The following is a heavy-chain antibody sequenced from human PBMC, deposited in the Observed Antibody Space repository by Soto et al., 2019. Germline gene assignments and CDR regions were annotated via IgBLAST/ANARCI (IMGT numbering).Heavy chain of an antibody. Sequence: GGSLRLSCAASGFTFSSYAMHWVRQAPGKGLEWVAVISYDGSNKYYADSVKGRFTISRDNSKNTLYLQMNSLRAEDTTVYYCARDSGSYSTGTSPYFDPWGQGTLVTVSS. CDR2: ISYDGSNK. J-gene: IGHJ5*02. CDR3: ARDSGSYSTGTSPYFDP. D-gene: IGHD1-26*01. CDR1: GFTFSSYA. V-gene: IGHV3-30-3*01.